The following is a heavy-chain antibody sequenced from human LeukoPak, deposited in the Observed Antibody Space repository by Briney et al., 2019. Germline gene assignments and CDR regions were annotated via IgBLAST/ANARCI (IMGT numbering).Heavy chain of an antibody. CDR2: IWYDGSNK. V-gene: IGHV3-33*06. D-gene: IGHD1-20*01. CDR1: GFTFSSYG. Sequence: GGSLRLSCAASGFTFSSYGMHWVRQAPGKGLEWVAVIWYDGSNKYYADSVQGRFTISRDNSKNTLYLQMNSLRAEDTAVYYCAKDNWRRVSLEGGNWGQGTLVTVSS. J-gene: IGHJ4*02. CDR3: AKDNWRRVSLEGGN.